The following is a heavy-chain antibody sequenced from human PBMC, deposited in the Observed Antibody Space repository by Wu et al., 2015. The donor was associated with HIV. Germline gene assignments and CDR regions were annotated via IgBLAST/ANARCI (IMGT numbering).Heavy chain of an antibody. CDR1: GYMFILYY. CDR2: MNPKSYNT. D-gene: IGHD6-19*01. J-gene: IGHJ4*02. V-gene: IGHV1-8*01. CDR3: ARQRAYSSGWYVYDY. Sequence: QVHLVQSGTEVKKPGASVTVSCKTSGYMFILYYIHFVRQAPGQGLEWMGWMNPKSYNTGYAQKFQGRVTMTRDTSISTAYMELSSLRSEDTAVYYCARQRAYSSGWYVYDYWGQGTLVTVSS.